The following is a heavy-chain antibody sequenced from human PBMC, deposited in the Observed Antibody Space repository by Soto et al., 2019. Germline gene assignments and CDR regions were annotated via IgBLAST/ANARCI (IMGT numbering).Heavy chain of an antibody. CDR3: ARGRGSFLEWLLSDKYYFDY. Sequence: ASVKVSCKASGYTFTSYDINWVRQATGQGLEWMGWMNPNSGNTGYAQKFQGRVTMTRNTSISTAYMELSSLRSEDTAVYYCARGRGSFLEWLLSDKYYFDYWGQGTLVTVSS. CDR1: GYTFTSYD. V-gene: IGHV1-8*01. J-gene: IGHJ4*02. D-gene: IGHD3-3*01. CDR2: MNPNSGNT.